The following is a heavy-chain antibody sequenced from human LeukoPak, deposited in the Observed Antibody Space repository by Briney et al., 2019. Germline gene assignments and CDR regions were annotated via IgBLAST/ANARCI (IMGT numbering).Heavy chain of an antibody. V-gene: IGHV3-20*01. J-gene: IGHJ4*02. Sequence: ETLSLTCAVSGYSISSGYYWGWIRQPPGKGLEWVSGINWNGGTTGYADSVKGRFTISRDNAKNSLYLQMNSLGAEDTALYHCARGHSSGYLYYFDYWGQGTLVTVSS. CDR2: INWNGGTT. CDR1: GYSISSGYY. CDR3: ARGHSSGYLYYFDY. D-gene: IGHD3-22*01.